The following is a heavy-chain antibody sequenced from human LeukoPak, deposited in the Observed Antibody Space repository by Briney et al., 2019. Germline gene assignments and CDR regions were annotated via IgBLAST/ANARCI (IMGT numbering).Heavy chain of an antibody. V-gene: IGHV1-46*01. D-gene: IGHD3-3*01. CDR1: GYTFTSYY. Sequence: ASVKVSCKASGYTFTSYYMHWVRQAPGQGLEWMGIINPSGGSTSYAQKFQGRVTMTRDMSTSTVYMELSSLRSEDTAVYYCASPSYYDFWSGYYPLDYWGQGTLVTVSS. CDR3: ASPSYYDFWSGYYPLDY. CDR2: INPSGGST. J-gene: IGHJ4*02.